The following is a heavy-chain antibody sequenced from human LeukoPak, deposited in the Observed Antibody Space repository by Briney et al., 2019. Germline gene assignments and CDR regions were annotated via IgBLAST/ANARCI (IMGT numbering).Heavy chain of an antibody. CDR2: INHSGST. CDR1: GGSFSGYY. V-gene: IGHV4-34*01. Sequence: SETLSLTCAVYGGSFSGYYWSWIRQPPGKGLEWIGEINHSGSTNYNPSLKSRVTISVDTSKNQFSLKLSSVTAADTAVYYCARGRYAGIAVAGTDYWGQGTLDTVSS. D-gene: IGHD6-19*01. CDR3: ARGRYAGIAVAGTDY. J-gene: IGHJ4*02.